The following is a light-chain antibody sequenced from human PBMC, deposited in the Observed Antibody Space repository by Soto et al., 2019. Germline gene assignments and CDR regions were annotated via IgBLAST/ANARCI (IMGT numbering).Light chain of an antibody. J-gene: IGKJ1*01. Sequence: EIVLTQAPATLSLSPGERATLSCRASQSIGNYIAWYQQKPGQAPRLLVYDVFNRATGIPARFSGSGSGTDFTLTIRSLEPEDFAFYYCLQRAAWPWTFGQGTKVEVK. CDR1: QSIGNY. CDR3: LQRAAWPWT. V-gene: IGKV3-11*01. CDR2: DVF.